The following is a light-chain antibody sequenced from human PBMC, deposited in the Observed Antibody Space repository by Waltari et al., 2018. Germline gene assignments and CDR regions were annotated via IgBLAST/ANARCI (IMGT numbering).Light chain of an antibody. CDR2: HTS. V-gene: IGKV3-20*01. J-gene: IGKJ1*01. CDR3: QMYVNLPAT. Sequence: EIVLTQSPGTLSLSPGERATLSCRASQSVGKYLALYQQKPGQAPRLRIYHTSTRATGIPDRFSGSGSGTDFSLTISRLEPEDFAVYHCQMYVNLPATYGQGTKVEI. CDR1: QSVGKY.